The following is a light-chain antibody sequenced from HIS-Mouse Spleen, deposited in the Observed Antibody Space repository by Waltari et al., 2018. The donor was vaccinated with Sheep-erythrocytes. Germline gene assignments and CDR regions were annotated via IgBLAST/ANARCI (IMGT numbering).Light chain of an antibody. CDR2: LGS. CDR3: MQALQTPT. V-gene: IGKV2-28*01. J-gene: IGKJ1*01. Sequence: DIVMTQSPLSLPVTPGEPASISCRSSQSLLHSNGYNYLDLYLQKPGQSLQLLIYLGSNRASGVPDRFSGSGSGTDFTLKISRVEAEDVGVYYCMQALQTPTFGQGTKVEIK. CDR1: QSLLHSNGYNY.